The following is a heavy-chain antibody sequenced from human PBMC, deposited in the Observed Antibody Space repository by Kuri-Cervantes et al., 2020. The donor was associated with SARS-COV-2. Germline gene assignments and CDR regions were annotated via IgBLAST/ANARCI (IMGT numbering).Heavy chain of an antibody. J-gene: IGHJ6*03. CDR2: ISGSGGST. CDR3: ARDGVSLKGYYYYYMDV. Sequence: GGSLRLSCAAFGFTFSSYAMSWVRQAPGKGLEWVSAISGSGGSTYYADSVKGRFTISRDNAKNTLYLQMNSLRAEDTAVYYCARDGVSLKGYYYYYMDVWGKGTTVTVSS. D-gene: IGHD2-15*01. V-gene: IGHV3-23*01. CDR1: GFTFSSYA.